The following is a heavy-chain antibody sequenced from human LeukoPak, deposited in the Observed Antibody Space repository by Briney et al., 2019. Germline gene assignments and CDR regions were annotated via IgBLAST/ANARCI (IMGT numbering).Heavy chain of an antibody. J-gene: IGHJ4*02. CDR3: ARDRDVLLWFGELRGPFDY. V-gene: IGHV7-4-1*02. D-gene: IGHD3-10*01. CDR2: INTNTGNP. Sequence: ASVKVSCKASGYTFTSYAMNWVRQAPGQGLEWMGWINTNTGNPTYAQGFAGRFVFSLDTSVSTAYLQISSLKAEDTAVYYCARDRDVLLWFGELRGPFDYWGQGTLVTVSS. CDR1: GYTFTSYA.